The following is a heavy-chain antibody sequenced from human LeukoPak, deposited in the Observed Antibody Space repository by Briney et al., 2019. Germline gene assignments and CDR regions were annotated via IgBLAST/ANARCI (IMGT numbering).Heavy chain of an antibody. J-gene: IGHJ4*02. D-gene: IGHD6-19*01. V-gene: IGHV3-9*01. Sequence: PGGSLRLSCAASGFTFDDYAMHWVRQAPGKGLEWVSSISWNSGSRGYAESVKGRFTISRDNAKNSLYLQMNSLRAEDTALYYCAKDASSSMWYLDYWGQGTLVTVSS. CDR2: ISWNSGSR. CDR1: GFTFDDYA. CDR3: AKDASSSMWYLDY.